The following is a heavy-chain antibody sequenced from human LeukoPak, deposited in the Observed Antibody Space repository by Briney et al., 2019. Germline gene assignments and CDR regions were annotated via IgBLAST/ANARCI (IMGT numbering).Heavy chain of an antibody. CDR3: ARAVGVTTALFDY. Sequence: SETLSLTCTVSGYSISSGYYWGWIRQPPGKGLEWIGNIYHSGGTSYNPSLRSRVTISVETSKNQFSLNLTSVTAADTAVYYCARAVGVTTALFDYWGLGTLVTVSS. D-gene: IGHD1-26*01. CDR2: IYHSGGT. J-gene: IGHJ4*02. V-gene: IGHV4-38-2*02. CDR1: GYSISSGYY.